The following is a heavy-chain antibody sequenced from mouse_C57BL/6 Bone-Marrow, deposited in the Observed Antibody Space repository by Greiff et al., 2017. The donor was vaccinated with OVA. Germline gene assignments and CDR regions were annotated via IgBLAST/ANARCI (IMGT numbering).Heavy chain of an antibody. J-gene: IGHJ2*01. CDR2: ISYSGST. CDR1: GYSITSDY. CDR3: ARSGDTWKNYWDY. D-gene: IGHD5-1-1*01. V-gene: IGHV3-8*01. Sequence: EVKLMESGPGLAKPSQTLSLTCSVTGYSITSDYWNWIRKFPGNKLEYMGYISYSGSTSYNPSLKSRISITRDTSKNQYYLQLSSVTTEDTATYYCARSGDTWKNYWDYWGQGTTRTVSS.